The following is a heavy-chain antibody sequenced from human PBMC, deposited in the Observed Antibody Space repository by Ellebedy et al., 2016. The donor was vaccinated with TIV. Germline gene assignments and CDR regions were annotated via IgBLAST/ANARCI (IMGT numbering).Heavy chain of an antibody. CDR1: GFTFSSYA. V-gene: IGHV3-30*04. Sequence: GESLKISCAASGFTFSSYAIHWVRQAPGMGLEWVAVISYDEKGKYYADSVKGRFTISRDNSKNTLYLQVSSLRDEDTAVYYCARDVYNYGLYWYFDLWGRGTLVTVSS. CDR2: ISYDEKGK. CDR3: ARDVYNYGLYWYFDL. D-gene: IGHD5-18*01. J-gene: IGHJ2*01.